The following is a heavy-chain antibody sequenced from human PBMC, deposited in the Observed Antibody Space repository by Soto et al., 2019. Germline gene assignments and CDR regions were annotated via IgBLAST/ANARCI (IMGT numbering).Heavy chain of an antibody. D-gene: IGHD5-18*01. J-gene: IGHJ3*02. CDR3: ARWDTAMVSDAFDI. V-gene: IGHV3-53*01. CDR2: IYSGGST. Sequence: EVQLVESGGGLIQPGGSLRLSCAASGFTVSSNYMSWVRQAPGKGLEWVSVIYSGGSTYYADSVKGRLTISRDNSKNTLYLQMNSLRAEDTAVYYCARWDTAMVSDAFDIWGQGTMVTVSS. CDR1: GFTVSSNY.